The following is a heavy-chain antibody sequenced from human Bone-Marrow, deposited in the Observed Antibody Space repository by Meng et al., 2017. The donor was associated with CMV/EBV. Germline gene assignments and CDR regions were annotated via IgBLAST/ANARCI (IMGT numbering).Heavy chain of an antibody. CDR3: ARRGGYDFWSGYLLDY. CDR1: GYSFTSYW. D-gene: IGHD3-3*01. V-gene: IGHV5-51*01. CDR2: IYPGDSDT. J-gene: IGHJ4*02. Sequence: GESLKISCKGSGYSFTSYWIGWVRQMPGKGLEWMGIIYPGDSDTRYSPSFQGQVTISADKSISTAYLQWSSLKASDTAMYYCARRGGYDFWSGYLLDYWGQGPLVTCFS.